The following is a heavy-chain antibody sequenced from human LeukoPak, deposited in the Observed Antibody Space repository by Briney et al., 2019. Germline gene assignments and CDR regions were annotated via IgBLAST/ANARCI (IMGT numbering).Heavy chain of an antibody. CDR1: GFIFSNYW. CDR2: IKQDGSEK. Sequence: GGSLRLSCSASGFIFSNYWMTWVRQAPGRGLEWVANIKQDGSEKYYVDSVKGRFTISRDNAKKSLYLQMNSLRAEDTAVYFCARDMVILQSWGQGTLVTVSS. D-gene: IGHD3-22*01. V-gene: IGHV3-7*04. J-gene: IGHJ5*02. CDR3: ARDMVILQS.